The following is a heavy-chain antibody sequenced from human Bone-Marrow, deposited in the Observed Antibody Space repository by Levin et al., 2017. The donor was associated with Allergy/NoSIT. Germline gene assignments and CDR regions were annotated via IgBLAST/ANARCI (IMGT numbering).Heavy chain of an antibody. J-gene: IGHJ4*02. Sequence: AASVKVSCKTSGYTFTAYYMHWVRQAPGQGLEWMGWINPNSGGTNYAQKFQGRVTMTRDTSISTAYMELSSLRSDDTAVYYCARGMIVGAIKGVGYWGQGTLVTVSS. V-gene: IGHV1-2*02. CDR3: ARGMIVGAIKGVGY. CDR2: INPNSGGT. D-gene: IGHD1-26*01. CDR1: GYTFTAYY.